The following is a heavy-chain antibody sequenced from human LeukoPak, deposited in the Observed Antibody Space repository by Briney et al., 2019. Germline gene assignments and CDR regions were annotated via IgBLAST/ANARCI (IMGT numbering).Heavy chain of an antibody. CDR3: ARGRPDFWTNFYTYFLDS. CDR1: GDSISSNYC. D-gene: IGHD3/OR15-3a*01. J-gene: IGHJ4*02. Sequence: PSETLSLTCAVSGDSISSNYCWRWIRQPPGKGLEWIGYIYYSGSTNYNPSLKSRVAISLDTSKNQFSLRLSSVTAADTAIYYCARGRPDFWTNFYTYFLDSWGQGTLVTVSS. CDR2: IYYSGST. V-gene: IGHV4-61*01.